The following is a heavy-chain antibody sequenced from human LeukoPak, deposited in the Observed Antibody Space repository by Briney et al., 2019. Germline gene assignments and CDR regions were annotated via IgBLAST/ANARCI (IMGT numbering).Heavy chain of an antibody. J-gene: IGHJ4*02. CDR1: GGSFSIYY. D-gene: IGHD6-6*01. Sequence: SETLSLTCTVSGGSFSIYYWSWIRQPAGKGLEWIGRIYTTGSTNYNPSLKSRVTISVDTSKNQFSLMLSSVTAADTAVYYCARNRRSSSSAIDYWGQGTLVTVSS. V-gene: IGHV4-4*07. CDR3: ARNRRSSSSAIDY. CDR2: IYTTGST.